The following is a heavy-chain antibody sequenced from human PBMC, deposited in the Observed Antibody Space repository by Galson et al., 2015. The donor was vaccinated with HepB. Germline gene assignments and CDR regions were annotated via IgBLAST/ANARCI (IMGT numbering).Heavy chain of an antibody. J-gene: IGHJ3*02. CDR1: GFTFSDYP. CDR2: ISSSRSYT. CDR3: AREGVLWFGELLGAFDI. D-gene: IGHD3-10*01. V-gene: IGHV3-11*06. Sequence: SLRLSCAVSGFTFSDYPMSWIRQAPGKGLEWVSYISSSRSYTIYADSVEGRFTISRDNAKNSLYLQMNSLRADDTAVYYCAREGVLWFGELLGAFDIWGQGTMVTVSS.